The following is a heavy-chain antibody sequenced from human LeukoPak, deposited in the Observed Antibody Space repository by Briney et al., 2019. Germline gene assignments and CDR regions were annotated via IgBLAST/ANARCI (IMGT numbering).Heavy chain of an antibody. CDR3: AHRKNYYDSSVFDN. D-gene: IGHD3-22*01. Sequence: SGPTLVNPTHTLTLTCTFSGFSLNTRGVGVGWIRQPPGRALEWLALIYWDDDKRYSPSLKSRLTITKDTSKNQVVLTMTNMDPVDTATYFCAHRKNYYDSSVFDNWGQGTLVTVSS. J-gene: IGHJ4*02. V-gene: IGHV2-5*02. CDR1: GFSLNTRGVG. CDR2: IYWDDDK.